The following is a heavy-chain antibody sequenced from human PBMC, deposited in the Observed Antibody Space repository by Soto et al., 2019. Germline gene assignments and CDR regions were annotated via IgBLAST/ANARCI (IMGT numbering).Heavy chain of an antibody. J-gene: IGHJ5*02. CDR3: ARRYCSGGSCYSGWFDP. Sequence: QLQLQESGSGLVKPSQTLSLTCAVSGGSISSGGYSWSWIRQPPGKGLEWIGYIYHSGSTYYNPSLKSRGTISVDRSKNQFSLKLSSVTAADTAVYYCARRYCSGGSCYSGWFDPWGQGTLVTVSS. V-gene: IGHV4-30-2*01. D-gene: IGHD2-15*01. CDR2: IYHSGST. CDR1: GGSISSGGYS.